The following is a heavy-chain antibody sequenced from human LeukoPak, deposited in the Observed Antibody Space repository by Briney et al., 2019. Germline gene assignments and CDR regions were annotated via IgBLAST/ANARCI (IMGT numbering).Heavy chain of an antibody. CDR3: TKDLTLATGPLDF. D-gene: IGHD6-25*01. CDR1: GFTFSNAW. J-gene: IGHJ4*02. Sequence: GGSLRLSCAASGFTFSNAWMSWVRQAPGKGLEWVSYISSSGSTIYYADSVKGRFTISRDNAKNSLYLQVNSLRPEDTALYYCTKDLTLATGPLDFWGQGTLVTVSS. CDR2: ISSSGSTI. V-gene: IGHV3-11*01.